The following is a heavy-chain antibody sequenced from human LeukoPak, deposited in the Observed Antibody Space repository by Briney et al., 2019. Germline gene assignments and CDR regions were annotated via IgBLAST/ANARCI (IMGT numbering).Heavy chain of an antibody. CDR1: GFTFSTYA. V-gene: IGHV3-23*01. CDR2: IGGGGDTT. J-gene: IGHJ4*02. Sequence: PGGSLRLSCAGSGFTFSTYAMSWVRQAPGKGLEWVSTIGGGGDTTYYTASVKGRFTISRDNSENTLYVRMNSLRAEDTAVYYCAKDSSGSHFFDDWGQGTLVTVSS. CDR3: AKDSSGSHFFDD. D-gene: IGHD1-26*01.